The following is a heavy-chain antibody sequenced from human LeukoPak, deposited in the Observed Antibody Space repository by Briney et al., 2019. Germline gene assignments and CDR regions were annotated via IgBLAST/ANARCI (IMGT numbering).Heavy chain of an antibody. D-gene: IGHD5-12*01. J-gene: IGHJ4*02. V-gene: IGHV3-30*04. CDR1: GFSFSGYA. CDR2: ISYDGSAT. Sequence: GRSLRLSCAASGFSFSGYAMHWVRQAPGNGLERVTVISYDGSATYYSDSVKGRFTISRDNSKNTLYLQMNSLRAEDTAVYYCARTFWDKSNGYDYYFDYWGQGSPVTVSS. CDR3: ARTFWDKSNGYDYYFDY.